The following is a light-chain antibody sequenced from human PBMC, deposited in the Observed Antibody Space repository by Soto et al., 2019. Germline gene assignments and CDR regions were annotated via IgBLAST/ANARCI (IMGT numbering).Light chain of an antibody. CDR1: QDISNY. CDR3: QQYNSYPRT. V-gene: IGKV1-16*02. CDR2: AAS. Sequence: DIQITQSLSSLSASVGDSVTITCRASQDISNYLGCFHQKLGKGPKSLIYAASSFDSGVPSKFSGSGSGTDFTLTISSLQPDDFATYYCQQYNSYPRTFGQGTKVDIK. J-gene: IGKJ1*01.